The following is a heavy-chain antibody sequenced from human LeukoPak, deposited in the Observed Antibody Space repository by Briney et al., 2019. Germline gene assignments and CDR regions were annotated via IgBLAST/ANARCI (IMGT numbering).Heavy chain of an antibody. J-gene: IGHJ6*03. CDR1: GGSFSGYY. Sequence: SETLSLTCAVYGGSFSGYYWSWIRQPPGKGLEWIGEINHSGSTNYNPSLKSRVTISVDTSKNQFSLKLSSVTAADTAVYYCARHRTDQYYFYYMDVWGKGTTVIVSS. CDR2: INHSGST. CDR3: ARHRTDQYYFYYMDV. V-gene: IGHV4-34*01. D-gene: IGHD1-1*01.